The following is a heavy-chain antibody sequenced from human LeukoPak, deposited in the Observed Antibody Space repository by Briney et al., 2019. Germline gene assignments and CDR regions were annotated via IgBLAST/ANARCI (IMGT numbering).Heavy chain of an antibody. CDR2: IYYSGST. V-gene: IGHV4-39*01. CDR3: ARHVGGTMIVGPTDY. D-gene: IGHD3-22*01. J-gene: IGHJ4*02. Sequence: SETLSLTCTVSGGSISSSSYYWGWIRQPPGKGLEWIGSIYYSGSTYDNPSLKSLVTISVDTSKNQFSLTLSSVTAADTAVYYCARHVGGTMIVGPTDYWGQGTLVTVSS. CDR1: GGSISSSSYY.